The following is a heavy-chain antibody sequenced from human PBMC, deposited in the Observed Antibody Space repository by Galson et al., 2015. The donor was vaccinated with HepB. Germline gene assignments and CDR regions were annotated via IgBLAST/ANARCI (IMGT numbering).Heavy chain of an antibody. CDR2: ISYDGSEK. CDR3: VRDKVIRGFVVSDNDS. J-gene: IGHJ4*02. V-gene: IGHV3-30*04. D-gene: IGHD3-10*01. Sequence: SLRLSCAASGFTFNSYDMQWIRQTPCLEWVALISYDGSEKYYADSVKGRFTISRDNSKNTLDLQMNSLTAVDTGIYYCVRDKVIRGFVVSDNDSWGQGTLVTVSS. CDR1: GFTFNSYD.